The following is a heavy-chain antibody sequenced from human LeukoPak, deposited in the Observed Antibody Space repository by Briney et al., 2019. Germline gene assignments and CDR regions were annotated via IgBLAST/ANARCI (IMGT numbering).Heavy chain of an antibody. CDR1: GGSISSRNYY. Sequence: SETLSLTCTVSGGSISSRNYYWGWIRQPPGKGLEWVGSIYYSGSSDYNPSLQSRVTISVDTSKNQFSLKLSSVTAADTAVYYCARLPDYDFWSGSWGYFDYWGQGTLVTVAS. D-gene: IGHD3-3*01. J-gene: IGHJ4*02. CDR3: ARLPDYDFWSGSWGYFDY. V-gene: IGHV4-39*01. CDR2: IYYSGSS.